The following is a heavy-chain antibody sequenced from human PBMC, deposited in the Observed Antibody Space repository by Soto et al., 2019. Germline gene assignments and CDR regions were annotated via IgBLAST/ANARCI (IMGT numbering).Heavy chain of an antibody. CDR3: VQSRCGGDCLQSYSSHSYYGLDV. Sequence: QITLKESGPTLVKPTQTLTLTCSFSGFSLSTTGVGVGWIRQPPGKALEWLALIYWDDDKRYNPSLNTTLTITKEHSENQMVLAMTNMDPVDTATYYCVQSRCGGDCLQSYSSHSYYGLDVWGQGTTVTVSS. V-gene: IGHV2-5*02. CDR1: GFSLSTTGVG. J-gene: IGHJ6*02. CDR2: IYWDDDK. D-gene: IGHD2-21*02.